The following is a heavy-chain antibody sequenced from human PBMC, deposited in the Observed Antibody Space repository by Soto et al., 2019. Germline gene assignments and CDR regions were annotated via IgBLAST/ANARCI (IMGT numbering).Heavy chain of an antibody. CDR2: INTGNGNT. Sequence: QVQLVQSGAEVKKPGASVKISCKASGDTFSGWPIHLVRQAPGQSPEWMGWINTGNGNTRTSQKLQGRVSITRDTSANTVYVELSSLKTDATAMYFCARSAGHYSPFASWGQGTQVTVSS. J-gene: IGHJ4*02. V-gene: IGHV1-3*04. CDR3: ARSAGHYSPFAS. CDR1: GDTFSGWP. D-gene: IGHD3-9*01.